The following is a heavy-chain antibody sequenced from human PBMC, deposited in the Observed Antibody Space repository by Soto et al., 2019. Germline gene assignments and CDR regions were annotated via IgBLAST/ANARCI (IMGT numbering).Heavy chain of an antibody. Sequence: QVQLVQSGAEVKKPGTSVKVSCKASGYTFTSYCISWVRQAPGQGLEWMGRISAYNGNTNYAQKLQGRVTMTTDTSTSTADMELRSLKSADAAVYYSAGVVGALGRWFDLWGQGSLFTISS. CDR1: GYTFTSYC. CDR3: AGVVGALGRWFDL. V-gene: IGHV1-18*01. CDR2: ISAYNGNT. J-gene: IGHJ5*02. D-gene: IGHD1-26*01.